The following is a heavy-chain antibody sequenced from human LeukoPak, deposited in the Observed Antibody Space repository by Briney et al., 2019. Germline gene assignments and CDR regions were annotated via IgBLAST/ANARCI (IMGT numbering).Heavy chain of an antibody. V-gene: IGHV4-59*01. CDR3: ARSYSGYDLGGYYYYGMDV. D-gene: IGHD5-12*01. Sequence: SETLSLTCTVSGGSISSYYWSWIRQPPGKGLEWIGYIYYSGSTNYNPSLKSRVTISVDASKNQFSLKLSSVTAADTAVYYCARSYSGYDLGGYYYYGMDVWGQGTLVTVSS. J-gene: IGHJ6*02. CDR1: GGSISSYY. CDR2: IYYSGST.